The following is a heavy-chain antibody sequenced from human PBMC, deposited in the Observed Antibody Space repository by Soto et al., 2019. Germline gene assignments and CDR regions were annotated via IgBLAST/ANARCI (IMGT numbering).Heavy chain of an antibody. Sequence: QVQLQESGPGLVEPSQTLSLICTVSGGSISSGDYYWSWIRQLPGKGLEWIGYIYYSGTTFHNPSLKSRVSISVETSKNLFSLKLSSVTAEDTAVYYCARTSGDYGLSKYFQHWGQGTLVTVSS. D-gene: IGHD4-17*01. CDR1: GGSISSGDYY. V-gene: IGHV4-31*03. J-gene: IGHJ1*01. CDR3: ARTSGDYGLSKYFQH. CDR2: IYYSGTT.